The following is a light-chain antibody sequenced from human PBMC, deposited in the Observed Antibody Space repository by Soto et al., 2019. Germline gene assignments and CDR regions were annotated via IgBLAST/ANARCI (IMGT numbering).Light chain of an antibody. Sequence: QSALTQPRSVSGSPGQSVTISCTGTSSDVGAYIYVSWYQQDPGKAPKLMIYDVSKWPSGVPDRFSGSKSGNTASLTISGLQAEDEADYYCCSYAVSSLIFGGGTKLTVL. CDR3: CSYAVSSLI. CDR2: DVS. V-gene: IGLV2-11*01. J-gene: IGLJ2*01. CDR1: SSDVGAYIY.